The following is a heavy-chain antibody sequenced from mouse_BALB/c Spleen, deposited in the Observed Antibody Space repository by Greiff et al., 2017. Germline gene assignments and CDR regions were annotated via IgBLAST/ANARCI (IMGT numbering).Heavy chain of an antibody. CDR3: ASLFTTAMDY. J-gene: IGHJ4*01. CDR2: ISSGGSYT. Sequence: EVMLVESGGDLVKPGGSLKLSCAASGFTFSSYGMSWVRQTPDKRLEWVATISSGGSYTYYPDSVKGRFTISRDNAKNTLYLQMSSLKSEDTAMYYCASLFTTAMDYWGQGTSVTVSS. V-gene: IGHV5-6*01. D-gene: IGHD1-1*01. CDR1: GFTFSSYG.